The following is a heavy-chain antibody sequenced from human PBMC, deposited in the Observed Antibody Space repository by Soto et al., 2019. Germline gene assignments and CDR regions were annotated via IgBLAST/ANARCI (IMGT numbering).Heavy chain of an antibody. CDR2: FDPEDGET. Sequence: QVQLVQSGAEVKKPGASVKVSCKVSGYTLTELSMHWVRQAPGKGLEWMGGFDPEDGETIYAQKFQGRVTMTEDTSTYTDYMELSSLRSEDTAVYYCATRGIAAAGKTILGGYYYYYYMDVWGKGTTVTVSS. CDR3: ATRGIAAAGKTILGGYYYYYYMDV. D-gene: IGHD6-13*01. V-gene: IGHV1-24*01. CDR1: GYTLTELS. J-gene: IGHJ6*03.